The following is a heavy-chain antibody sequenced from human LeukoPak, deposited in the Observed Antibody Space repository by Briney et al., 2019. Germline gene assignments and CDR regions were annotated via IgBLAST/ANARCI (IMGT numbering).Heavy chain of an antibody. D-gene: IGHD6-6*01. CDR2: ISDSGDRT. Sequence: GGSLRLSCAASGFTFSSYAMSWVRQTPGKGLEWVSVISDSGDRTYYADSVKGRFTISRDNPKNTLYLQMNSLRAEDTAVYYCAKARSSSSEGSFDYWGQGTLVTVSS. J-gene: IGHJ4*02. V-gene: IGHV3-23*01. CDR1: GFTFSSYA. CDR3: AKARSSSSEGSFDY.